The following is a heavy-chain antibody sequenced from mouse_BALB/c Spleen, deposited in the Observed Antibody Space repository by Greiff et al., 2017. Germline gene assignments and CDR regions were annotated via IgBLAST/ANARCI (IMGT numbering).Heavy chain of an antibody. V-gene: IGHV5-4*02. Sequence: DVQLVESGGGLVKPGGSLKLSCAASGFTFSDYYMYWVRQTPEKRLEWVATISDGGSYTYYPDSVKGRFTISRDNAKNNLYLQMSSLKSEDTAMYYCARGYLTTVSYAMDYWGQGTSVTVSS. D-gene: IGHD1-1*01. CDR3: ARGYLTTVSYAMDY. CDR2: ISDGGSYT. CDR1: GFTFSDYY. J-gene: IGHJ4*01.